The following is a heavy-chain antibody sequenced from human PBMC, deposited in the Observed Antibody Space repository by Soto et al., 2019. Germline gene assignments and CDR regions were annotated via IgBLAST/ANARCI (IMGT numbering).Heavy chain of an antibody. D-gene: IGHD1-26*01. CDR3: ARYSGSYYVPIDY. J-gene: IGHJ4*02. V-gene: IGHV4-31*03. CDR2: IYYSGST. CDR1: GGSISSGGYY. Sequence: QVQLQESGPGLVKPSQTLSLTCTVSGGSISSGGYYWSWIRQHPGKGLEWIGYIYYSGSTYYNPSLKSRVPISVDTSKNQFSLKLSSVTAADTAVYYCARYSGSYYVPIDYWGQGTLVTVSS.